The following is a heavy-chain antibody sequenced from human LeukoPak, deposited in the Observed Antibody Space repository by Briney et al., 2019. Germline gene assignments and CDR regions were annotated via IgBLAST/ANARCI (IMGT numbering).Heavy chain of an antibody. CDR3: AIYDSSGYYNY. Sequence: GSPRPFFSALWVHLRNQGQSRGRQASGEGLEWVSVIYSGGRTFYADSVKGRFTISRDNSKNTLYLQMNSLRAEDTAVYYCAIYDSSGYYNYWGQGTLVTVSS. CDR2: IYSGGRT. CDR1: VHLRNQG. J-gene: IGHJ4*02. V-gene: IGHV3-53*01. D-gene: IGHD3-22*01.